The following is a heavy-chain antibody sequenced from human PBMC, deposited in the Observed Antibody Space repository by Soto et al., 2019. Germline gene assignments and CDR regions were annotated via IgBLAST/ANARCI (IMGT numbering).Heavy chain of an antibody. V-gene: IGHV1-18*01. J-gene: IGHJ3*02. CDR2: ISAYNGNT. D-gene: IGHD6-19*01. CDR1: GYTFTSYG. CDR3: ARAHTHSGWYWIDAFDI. Sequence: ASVKVSCKASGYTFTSYGISWVRQAPGQGLEWMGWISAYNGNTNYAQKLQGRVTMTTDTSTSTAYMELRSLRSDDTAVYYCARAHTHSGWYWIDAFDIWGQGTMVTVSS.